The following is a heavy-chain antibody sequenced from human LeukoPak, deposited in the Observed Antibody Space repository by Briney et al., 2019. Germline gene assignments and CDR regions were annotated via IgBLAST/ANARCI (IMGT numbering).Heavy chain of an antibody. J-gene: IGHJ5*02. D-gene: IGHD1-26*01. CDR3: TKNAGRREGWFDP. CDR1: GLTFRRYG. Sequence: GGSLRLSCVASGLTFRRYGMHWVRQTPGKGLEWVAFIESDESIRQYADLVKGRFTISRDNSKNMLYLQMNSLTTEDTAMYYCTKNAGRREGWFDPWGQGTLVTVSS. CDR2: IESDESIR. V-gene: IGHV3-30*02.